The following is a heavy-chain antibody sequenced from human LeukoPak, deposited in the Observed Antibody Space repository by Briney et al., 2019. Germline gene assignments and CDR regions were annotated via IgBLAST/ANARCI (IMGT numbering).Heavy chain of an antibody. Sequence: SETLSLTCTVSGGSISSYYWSWIRQPLGKGLEWIGYIYYSGSTNYNPSLKSRVTISVDTSKNQFSLKLSSVTAADTAVYYCARGREEGYYYGSGMNWFDPWGQEPWSPSPQ. D-gene: IGHD3-10*01. CDR1: GGSISSYY. CDR2: IYYSGST. J-gene: IGHJ5*02. V-gene: IGHV4-59*01. CDR3: ARGREEGYYYGSGMNWFDP.